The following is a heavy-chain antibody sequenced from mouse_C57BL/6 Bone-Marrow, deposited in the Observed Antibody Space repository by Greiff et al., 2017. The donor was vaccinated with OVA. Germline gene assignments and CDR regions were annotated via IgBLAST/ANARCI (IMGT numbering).Heavy chain of an antibody. J-gene: IGHJ4*01. CDR1: GYTFTSYW. CDR3: ARPEDYGYSYYYAMDY. D-gene: IGHD2-2*01. Sequence: VQLQQPGAELVKPGASVKVSCKASGYTFTSYWMHWVKQRPGQGLEWIGRIHPSDSDTNYNQKFKGKATLTADKSSSTAYMQLNSLTSEDSAVYFCARPEDYGYSYYYAMDYWGQGTSVTVSS. CDR2: IHPSDSDT. V-gene: IGHV1-74*01.